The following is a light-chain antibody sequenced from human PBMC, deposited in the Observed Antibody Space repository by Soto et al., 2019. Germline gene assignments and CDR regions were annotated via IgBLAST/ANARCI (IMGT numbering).Light chain of an antibody. CDR1: QGISNY. CDR3: QKYNRAPPT. J-gene: IGKJ4*01. CDR2: AAS. V-gene: IGKV1-27*01. Sequence: DIQMTQSPSSLSASVGDRVTITCRASQGISNYSAWYQQKPGKVPKLLIYAASTLQSGVPSRFRGHGSGTDFNPTIRRLEPEDVATYYCQKYNRAPPTFRGGTKVEIK.